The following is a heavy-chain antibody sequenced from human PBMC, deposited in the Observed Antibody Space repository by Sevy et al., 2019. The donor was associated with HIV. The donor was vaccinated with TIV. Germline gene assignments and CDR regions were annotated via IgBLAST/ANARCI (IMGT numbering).Heavy chain of an antibody. V-gene: IGHV3-23*01. CDR2: ISGSGGST. CDR1: GFTFSSYA. D-gene: IGHD3-22*01. Sequence: GGSLRLSCAASGFTFSSYAMSWVRQAPGKGLEWVSAISGSGGSTYYVDSVKGRFTISRDNSKNTLYLQMNSLRAEDTAVYYCAKPYRLNYYDSSGYGPDGGQGTLVTVSS. CDR3: AKPYRLNYYDSSGYGPD. J-gene: IGHJ4*02.